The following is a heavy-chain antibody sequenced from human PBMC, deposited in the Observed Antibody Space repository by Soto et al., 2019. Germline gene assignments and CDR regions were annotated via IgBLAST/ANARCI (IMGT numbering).Heavy chain of an antibody. V-gene: IGHV3-30-3*01. D-gene: IGHD6-19*01. Sequence: QVQLVESGGGVVQPGRSLRLSCAASGFTFSSYTMHWVRQAPGKGLEWVALISYDGSNKYYADSVKGRFTISRDKSKNTLYLQRNSLRAEDTAVYYCARGAGIAVAGTSFDYWGQGTLVTVSS. CDR3: ARGAGIAVAGTSFDY. CDR1: GFTFSSYT. J-gene: IGHJ4*02. CDR2: ISYDGSNK.